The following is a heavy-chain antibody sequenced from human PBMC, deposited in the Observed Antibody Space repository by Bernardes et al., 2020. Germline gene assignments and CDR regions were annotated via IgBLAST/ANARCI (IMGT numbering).Heavy chain of an antibody. CDR2: IYHSGST. J-gene: IGHJ4*02. CDR1: GGSISSSNW. Sequence: SETLSLTCAVSGGSISSSNWWSWVRQPPGKGLEWIGEIYHSGSTNYNPSLKSRVTISVDKSKNQFSLKLSSVTAADTAVYYCARAMVQGVTYYFDYWGQGTLVTVSS. D-gene: IGHD3-10*01. CDR3: ARAMVQGVTYYFDY. V-gene: IGHV4-4*02.